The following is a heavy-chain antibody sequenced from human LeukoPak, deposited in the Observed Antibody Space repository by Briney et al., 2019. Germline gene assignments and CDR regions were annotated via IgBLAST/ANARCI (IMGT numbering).Heavy chain of an antibody. CDR2: ISSSSSYI. CDR1: GFTFSSYS. Sequence: GGSLRLSCAASGFTFSSYSMNWVRQAPGKGLEWVSSISSSSSYIYYADSVKGRFTISRDNAKNSLYLQMNSLRAEDTAVYYCARVYRLYPELDYWGQGTLVTVSS. D-gene: IGHD2-2*02. CDR3: ARVYRLYPELDY. V-gene: IGHV3-21*01. J-gene: IGHJ4*02.